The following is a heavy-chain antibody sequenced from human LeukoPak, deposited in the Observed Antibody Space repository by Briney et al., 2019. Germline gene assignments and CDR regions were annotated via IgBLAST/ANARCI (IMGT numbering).Heavy chain of an antibody. Sequence: GGSLRLSCAASGFTFSAYAMSWVRQDLGKGLDWVATISGSGGSTFYADSVKGRFTLSRDTSKNTLYLQMDSLRVEDTAVCYCATTGVASGMHVWGQGTTVTVSS. D-gene: IGHD7-27*01. CDR2: ISGSGGST. CDR1: GFTFSAYA. J-gene: IGHJ6*02. V-gene: IGHV3-23*01. CDR3: ATTGVASGMHV.